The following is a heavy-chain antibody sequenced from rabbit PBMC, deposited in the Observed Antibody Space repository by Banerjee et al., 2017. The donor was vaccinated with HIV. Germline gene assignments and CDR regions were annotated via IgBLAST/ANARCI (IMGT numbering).Heavy chain of an antibody. CDR3: ARSGSSDYSYFNL. D-gene: IGHD8-1*01. CDR1: GFSFSSSYD. Sequence: QSLEESGGDLVKPGASLTLTCTASGFSFSSSYDMCWVRQAPGKGLEWIACIYTGSGSTYYASWAKGRFTISKTSSTTVTLKMTSLTAADTATYFCARSGSSDYSYFNLWGPGTLVTVS. V-gene: IGHV1S40*01. CDR2: IYTGSGST. J-gene: IGHJ4*01.